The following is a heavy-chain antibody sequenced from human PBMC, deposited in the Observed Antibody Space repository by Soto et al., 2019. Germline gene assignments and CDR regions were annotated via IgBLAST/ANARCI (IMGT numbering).Heavy chain of an antibody. CDR1: GGSISSGGYY. J-gene: IGHJ1*01. D-gene: IGHD3-22*01. V-gene: IGHV4-31*03. CDR3: ARDDDYYDSSGYYKGEYFQH. CDR2: IYYSGST. Sequence: QVQLQESGPGLVKPSQTLSLTCTVSGGSISSGGYYWSWIRQHPGKGLEWIGYIYYSGSTYYNPSLKSRVTISVDTSKNQFSLKLSSVTAADTAVYYCARDDDYYDSSGYYKGEYFQHWGQGTLVTVSS.